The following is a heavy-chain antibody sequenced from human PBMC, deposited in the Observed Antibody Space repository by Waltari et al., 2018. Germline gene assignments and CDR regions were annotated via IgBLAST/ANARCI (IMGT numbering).Heavy chain of an antibody. J-gene: IGHJ4*02. CDR3: ARDAGYCDTSRCTDYLDH. CDR2: VPNSGTT. CDR1: GGSIGVYY. D-gene: IGHD2-15*01. V-gene: IGHV4-59*13. Sequence: QVLLQESGPGLVQPSATLSLTCTVSGGSIGVYYWNGTRQPPGKGLEWIGYVPNSGTTNYNPSLESRVAISIDMSKNQVSLNLKSVAAADTAVYFCARDAGYCDTSRCTDYLDHWGQGRLVIVSS.